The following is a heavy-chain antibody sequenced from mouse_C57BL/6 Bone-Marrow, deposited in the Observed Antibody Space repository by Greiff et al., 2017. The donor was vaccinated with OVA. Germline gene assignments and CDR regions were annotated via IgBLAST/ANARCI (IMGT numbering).Heavy chain of an antibody. V-gene: IGHV5-17*01. CDR2: ISSGSSTI. Sequence: EVKVVESGGGLVKPGGSLKLSCAASGFTFSDYGMHWVRQAPEKGLEWVAYISSGSSTIYYADTVKGRFTISRDNAKNTLFLQMTSLRSEDTAMYYCARNYDYDWFAYWGQGTLVTVSA. D-gene: IGHD2-4*01. CDR3: ARNYDYDWFAY. CDR1: GFTFSDYG. J-gene: IGHJ3*01.